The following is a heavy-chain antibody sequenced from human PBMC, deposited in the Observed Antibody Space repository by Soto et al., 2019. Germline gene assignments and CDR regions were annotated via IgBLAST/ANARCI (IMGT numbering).Heavy chain of an antibody. CDR3: VRHQEVRGVTIHCHYYGMDV. J-gene: IGHJ6*02. D-gene: IGHD3-10*01. Sequence: QVQLQESGPGLVKPSETLSLTCTVSGGSISPYYWSWIRQPPGKGLEWIGYVYYSRSITDYNPCPTSRATILVDTAKNQFSLKLSFVTAADTAVYYCVRHQEVRGVTIHCHYYGMDVWGQGTTVTVAS. V-gene: IGHV4-59*08. CDR1: GGSISPYY. CDR2: VYYSRSIT.